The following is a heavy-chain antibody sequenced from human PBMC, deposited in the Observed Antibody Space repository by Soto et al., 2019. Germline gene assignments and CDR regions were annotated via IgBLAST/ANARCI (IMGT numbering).Heavy chain of an antibody. D-gene: IGHD1-1*01. CDR2: INSDGSSA. CDR3: ASSPDRRYPLAY. Sequence: GGSLRLSCAASGFTFSSYWMHWVRQAPGKGLVWVSRINSDGSSATYADSVKGRFTISRDNAKNTLYLQMNSLRAEDTAVYYCASSPDRRYPLAYWGQGTLVTVAS. V-gene: IGHV3-74*01. CDR1: GFTFSSYW. J-gene: IGHJ4*02.